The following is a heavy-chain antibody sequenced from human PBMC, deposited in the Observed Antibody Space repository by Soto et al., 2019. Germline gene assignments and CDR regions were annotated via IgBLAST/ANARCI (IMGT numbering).Heavy chain of an antibody. CDR3: ARSVFP. Sequence: SETLSLTCSVSGGSISSGDYYWNWIRQPPGKGLEWIGHIYYSGSTYYNSSLKSRVSISVDTSKNHFSLKLTSVTAADTAVYYCARSVFPWGRGTLVTVS. CDR2: IYYSGST. V-gene: IGHV4-30-4*01. J-gene: IGHJ5*02. CDR1: GGSISSGDYY.